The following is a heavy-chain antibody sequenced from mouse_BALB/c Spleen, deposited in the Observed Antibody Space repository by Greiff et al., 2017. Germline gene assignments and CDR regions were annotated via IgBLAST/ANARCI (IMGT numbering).Heavy chain of an antibody. V-gene: IGHV5-6-4*01. J-gene: IGHJ2*01. CDR1: GFTFSSYT. Sequence: EVQRVESGGGLVKPGGSLKLSCAASGFTFSSYTMSWVRQTPEKRLEWVATISSGGSYTYYPDSVKGRFTISRDNAKNTLYLQMSSLKSEDTAMYYCTREDAGNYGGYFDYWGQGTTLTVSS. CDR3: TREDAGNYGGYFDY. D-gene: IGHD2-1*01. CDR2: ISSGGSYT.